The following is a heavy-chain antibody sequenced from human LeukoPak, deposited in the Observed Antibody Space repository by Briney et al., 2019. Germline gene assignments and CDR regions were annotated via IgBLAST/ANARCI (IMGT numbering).Heavy chain of an antibody. CDR1: GGSFSVYY. V-gene: IGHV4-34*01. D-gene: IGHD6-19*01. CDR3: GRFGGQWLVKRVIDY. CDR2: INHSEST. Sequence: SETQSLTCAVYGGSFSVYYWIWIREPPGGGGEWVGDINHSESTNYNPPLKSRVTLSQDTSKKQFSLTIGSVEAPDHAVYFCGRFGGQWLVKRVIDYWGQGTVVTVSS. J-gene: IGHJ4*02.